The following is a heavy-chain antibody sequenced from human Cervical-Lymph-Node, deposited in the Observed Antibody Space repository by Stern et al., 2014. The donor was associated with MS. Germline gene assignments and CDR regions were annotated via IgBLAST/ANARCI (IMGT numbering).Heavy chain of an antibody. Sequence: EVQLVESGAEVKKPGESLKISCKGSGYSFTSYWIGWVRQMPGKGLEWMGIIYPGDSDTRYSPSFQGQVTISADKSISTAYLQWSSLKASDTAMYYCARLVATVGMDYYCGMDVWGQGTTVTVSS. CDR2: IYPGDSDT. J-gene: IGHJ6*02. CDR1: GYSFTSYW. CDR3: ARLVATVGMDYYCGMDV. D-gene: IGHD5-12*01. V-gene: IGHV5-51*01.